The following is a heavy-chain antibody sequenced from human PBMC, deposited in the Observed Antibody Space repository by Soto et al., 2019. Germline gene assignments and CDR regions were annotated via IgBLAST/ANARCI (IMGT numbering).Heavy chain of an antibody. CDR3: ARALRAAGTGY. CDR1: GFTVSSNY. V-gene: IGHV3-53*01. CDR2: IYSGGST. D-gene: IGHD6-13*01. Sequence: GGSLRLSCAASGFTVSSNYMSWVRQAPGKGLEWVSVIYSGGSTYYANSVKGRFTISRDNSKNTLYLQMNSLRAEDTAVYYCARALRAAGTGYWCPGLLVTVSS. J-gene: IGHJ4*02.